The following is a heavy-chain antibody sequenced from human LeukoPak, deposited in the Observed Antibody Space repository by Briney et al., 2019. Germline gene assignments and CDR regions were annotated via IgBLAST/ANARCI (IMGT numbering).Heavy chain of an antibody. CDR2: INPNSGGT. D-gene: IGHD4-17*01. CDR1: GYTFTDYY. CDR3: ARDPTYGAFDY. V-gene: IGHV1-2*02. J-gene: IGHJ4*02. Sequence: AASVKVSCKASGYTFTDYYLHWVRQAPGQGLEWMGWINPNSGGTNYAQKFQGRVSMTRDTSISTAYMELSRLRSDDTAVYYCARDPTYGAFDYWGQGTLVTVSS.